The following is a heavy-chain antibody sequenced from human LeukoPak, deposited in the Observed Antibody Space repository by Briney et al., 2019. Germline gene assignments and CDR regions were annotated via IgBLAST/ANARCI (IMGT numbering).Heavy chain of an antibody. V-gene: IGHV1-69*04. J-gene: IGHJ4*02. CDR2: IIPILGIA. CDR3: ASTISIAVAGIDY. Sequence: SVKVSCKASGGTFSSYAISWVRQAPGQGLEWMGRIIPILGIANYAQKFQGRVTITADKSTSTAYMELSSLRSEDTAGYYCASTISIAVAGIDYWGQGTLVTVSS. CDR1: GGTFSSYA. D-gene: IGHD6-19*01.